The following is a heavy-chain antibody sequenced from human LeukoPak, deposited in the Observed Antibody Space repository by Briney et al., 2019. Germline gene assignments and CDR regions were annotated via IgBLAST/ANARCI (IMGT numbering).Heavy chain of an antibody. J-gene: IGHJ6*03. CDR2: IYYSGST. V-gene: IGHV4-39*01. CDR3: AMTGGAYSYMDV. CDR1: GGSISSSSYY. Sequence: SETLSLTCTVSGGSISSSSYYWGWIRQPPGQGLEWIGIIYYSGSTYYNPSLNSRVTISVDTSKNQFSLKLSSVTAADTAVYYCAMTGGAYSYMDVWGKGTTVTVSS. D-gene: IGHD4/OR15-4a*01.